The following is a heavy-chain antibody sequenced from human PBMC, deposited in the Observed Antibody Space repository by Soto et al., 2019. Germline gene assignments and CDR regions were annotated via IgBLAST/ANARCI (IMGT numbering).Heavy chain of an antibody. CDR3: AKDKGRYYGSGSYFDY. J-gene: IGHJ4*02. Sequence: QVQLVESGGGVVQPGRSLRLSCAASGFTFSSYGMHWVRQAPGKGLEWVAVISYDGSNKYYADSVKGRFTISRDNSKNTLYLQMNSLRAEDTAVYYCAKDKGRYYGSGSYFDYWGQGTLVTVSS. CDR1: GFTFSSYG. D-gene: IGHD3-10*01. CDR2: ISYDGSNK. V-gene: IGHV3-30*18.